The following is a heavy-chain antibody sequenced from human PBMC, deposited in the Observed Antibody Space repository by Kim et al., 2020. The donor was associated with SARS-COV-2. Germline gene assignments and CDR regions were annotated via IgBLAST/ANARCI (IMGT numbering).Heavy chain of an antibody. D-gene: IGHD6-13*01. J-gene: IGHJ4*02. V-gene: IGHV3-48*02. CDR3: ARDSSSWYVINYFDY. Sequence: SVKGRFTISRDNAKNSLYLQMNSLRDEDTAVYYCARDSSSWYVINYFDYWGQGTLVTVSS.